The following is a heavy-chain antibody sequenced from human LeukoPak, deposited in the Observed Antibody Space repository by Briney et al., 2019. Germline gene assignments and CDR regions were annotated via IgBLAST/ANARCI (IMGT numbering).Heavy chain of an antibody. Sequence: ASVKVSCKASGYTFTSYDINWVRQATGQGLEWMGWMNPNTGNTGHAPKFQGRITMTRDTSISTAYMELSSLRSEDTAVYYCAKMYYVFRSGYPMDWGQGTLVTVSS. CDR1: GYTFTSYD. D-gene: IGHD3-3*01. CDR2: MNPNTGNT. V-gene: IGHV1-8*01. CDR3: AKMYYVFRSGYPMD. J-gene: IGHJ4*02.